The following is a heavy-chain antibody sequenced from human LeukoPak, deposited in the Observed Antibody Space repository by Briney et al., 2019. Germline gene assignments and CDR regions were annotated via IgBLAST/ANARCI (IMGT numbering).Heavy chain of an antibody. CDR2: IYSGGST. D-gene: IGHD2-2*03. V-gene: IGHV3-66*01. CDR3: AKDSHWILFDD. CDR1: GFTVSSNY. Sequence: GGSLRLSCAASGFTVSSNYMSWVRQAPGKGLEWVSIIYSGGSTYYADSVKGRFTISRDNSKSTLYLQMNSLRDEDTAVYYCAKDSHWILFDDWGQGTLVTVSS. J-gene: IGHJ4*02.